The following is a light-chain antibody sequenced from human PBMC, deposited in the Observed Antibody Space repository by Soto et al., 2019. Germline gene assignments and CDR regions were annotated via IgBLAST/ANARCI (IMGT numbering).Light chain of an antibody. CDR1: QSVSSN. V-gene: IGKV3-15*01. CDR2: GAS. Sequence: EIVMTQSPATLTVSPGERATLSCRASQSVSSNLAWYQQNPGQAPRLLIYGASTRATGIPARFTGSGSGTEFTLTISSLQSEDVAVYYCQQYNNWPPLTFGGGTMVEI. J-gene: IGKJ4*01. CDR3: QQYNNWPPLT.